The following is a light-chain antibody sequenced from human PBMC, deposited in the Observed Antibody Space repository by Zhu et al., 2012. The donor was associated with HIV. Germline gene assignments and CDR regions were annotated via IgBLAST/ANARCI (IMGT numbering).Light chain of an antibody. CDR2: DAS. J-gene: IGKJ3*01. CDR1: ESISRY. V-gene: IGKV1-9*01. CDR3: QQLNYLPLNST. Sequence: DVQLTQSPSFLSASVGDRVTITCRASESISRYLAWYQQKPGKAPKLLIYDASTLQSGVPSTFSGSGSGTEFTLTISSLQPEDFAIYYCQQLNYLPLNSTFGPGTKVDIK.